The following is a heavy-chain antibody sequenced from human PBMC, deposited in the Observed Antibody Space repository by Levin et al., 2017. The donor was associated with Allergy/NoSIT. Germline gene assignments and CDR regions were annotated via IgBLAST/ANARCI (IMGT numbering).Heavy chain of an antibody. V-gene: IGHV3-20*04. CDR1: GFTFDDYG. D-gene: IGHD1-26*01. CDR2: INWNGGST. CDR3: ARDPAGGSYAYFDY. Sequence: GESLKISCAASGFTFDDYGMSWVRQAPGKGLEWVSGINWNGGSTGYADSVKGRFTISRDNAKNSLYLQMNSLRAEDTALYYCARDPAGGSYAYFDYWGQGTLVTVSS. J-gene: IGHJ4*02.